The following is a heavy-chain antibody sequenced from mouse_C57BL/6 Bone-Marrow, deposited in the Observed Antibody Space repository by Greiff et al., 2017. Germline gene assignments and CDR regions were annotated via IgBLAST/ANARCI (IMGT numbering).Heavy chain of an antibody. CDR3: ARSGYYYGSSHGYFDV. CDR2: ISNGGGST. J-gene: IGHJ1*03. D-gene: IGHD1-1*01. V-gene: IGHV5-12*01. CDR1: GFTFSDYY. Sequence: EVQLVESGGGLVQPGGSLKLSCAASGFTFSDYYMYWVRQTPEKRLEWVAYISNGGGSTYYPDTVKGRFTSSRDNAKNTLYLQMSRLKSEDTAMYYGARSGYYYGSSHGYFDVWGTGTTVTVSS.